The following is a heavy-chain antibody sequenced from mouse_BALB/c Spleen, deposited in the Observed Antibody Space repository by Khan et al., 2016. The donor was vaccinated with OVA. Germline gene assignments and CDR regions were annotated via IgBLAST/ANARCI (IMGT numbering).Heavy chain of an antibody. CDR2: INPSNIYT. CDR3: SRVGAKHGNYGSWFAY. V-gene: IGHV1-4*01. CDR1: GYTFTSYT. D-gene: IGHD2-1*01. J-gene: IGHJ3*01. Sequence: QVQLQQSGAELARPGASVKMSCKATGYTFTSYTIHWVKQRPGQGLEWIGYINPSNIYTNYNQKFRDKATLTADKSSRTAYIQLSSLTSEDSAVYYCSRVGAKHGNYGSWFAYWGQGTLVTVSA.